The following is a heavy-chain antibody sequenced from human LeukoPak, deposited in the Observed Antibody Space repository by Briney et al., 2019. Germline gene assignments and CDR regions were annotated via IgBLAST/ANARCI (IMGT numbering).Heavy chain of an antibody. CDR3: ARGGNYYDSSSYYYFDY. J-gene: IGHJ4*02. Sequence: SETPSLTCTVSGGSISSYYWSWIRQPAGKGLEWIGRVYASGTTFYNPSLKSRVTMLVDTSKNQFSLKLNSVTAADTAVYYCARGGNYYDSSSYYYFDYWGQGTLVTVSS. V-gene: IGHV4-4*07. CDR1: GGSISSYY. CDR2: VYASGTT. D-gene: IGHD3-22*01.